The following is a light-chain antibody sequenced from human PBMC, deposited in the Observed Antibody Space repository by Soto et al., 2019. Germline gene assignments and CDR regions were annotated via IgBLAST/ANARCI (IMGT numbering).Light chain of an antibody. Sequence: QSALTQPASVSGSPGQSITISCTGTSXDVGGYDYVSWYQHHPGKAPKLMIFEVNNRPSEVSNRFSGSKSGNTASLTISGLQVEDEADYYCTSCAISSPYVFGTGTKITVL. V-gene: IGLV2-14*01. CDR1: SXDVGGYDY. J-gene: IGLJ1*01. CDR3: TSCAISSPYV. CDR2: EVN.